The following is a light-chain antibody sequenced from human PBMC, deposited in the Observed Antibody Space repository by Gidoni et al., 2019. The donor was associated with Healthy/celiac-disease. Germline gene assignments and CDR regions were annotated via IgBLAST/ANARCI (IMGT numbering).Light chain of an antibody. J-gene: IGKJ4*01. V-gene: IGKV2-28*01. CDR1: QTLLHSNVYTY. Sequence: DIVMTHSPLSLPVTSEEQASILCRSSQTLLHSNVYTYLDWYLQKPWQSAQILIYLGSNLAYRVTERFSGSGSGTDFTLKISRVEAEDVGVYYCMQALQTPLTFGGGTKVEIK. CDR2: LGS. CDR3: MQALQTPLT.